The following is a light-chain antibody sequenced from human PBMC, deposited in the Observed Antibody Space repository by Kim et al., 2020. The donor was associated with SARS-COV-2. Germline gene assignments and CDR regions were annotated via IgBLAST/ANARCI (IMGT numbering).Light chain of an antibody. V-gene: IGKV3-11*01. J-gene: IGKJ5*01. CDR3: QQRSNWPLT. CDR1: QSVSSS. Sequence: EIVLTQSPATLSLSPGERATLSCRASQSVSSSLAWYQQKPGQAPRLLIYDASNRATGIPARFSGSGSGTDFTLTISRLEPEDFAVYYCQQRSNWPLTFGQGTRLEIK. CDR2: DAS.